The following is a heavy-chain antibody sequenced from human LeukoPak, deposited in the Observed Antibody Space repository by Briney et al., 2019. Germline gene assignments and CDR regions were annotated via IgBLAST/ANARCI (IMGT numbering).Heavy chain of an antibody. Sequence: GASVKVSCKASEYTFTSYYMHWVRQAPGQGLEWMGIINPSGGSTSYAQKFQGRVTMTRDTSTSTVYMELSSLRSEDTAVYYCAKDRVGATLCDYWGQGTLVTVSS. CDR3: AKDRVGATLCDY. V-gene: IGHV1-46*01. CDR1: EYTFTSYY. J-gene: IGHJ4*02. CDR2: INPSGGST. D-gene: IGHD1-26*01.